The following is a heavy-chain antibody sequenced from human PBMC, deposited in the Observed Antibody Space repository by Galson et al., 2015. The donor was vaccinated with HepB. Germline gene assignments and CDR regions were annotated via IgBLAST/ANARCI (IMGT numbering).Heavy chain of an antibody. D-gene: IGHD5-12*01. J-gene: IGHJ4*02. CDR1: GFTFSSHS. CDR3: ARARNRGGYSGYDFGY. CDR2: IKSKTDGGTT. Sequence: SLRLSCAASGFTFSSHSMNWVRQAPGKGLEWVGRIKSKTDGGTTDYAAPVKGRFTISRDDSKNTLYLQMNSLRAEDTAVYYCARARNRGGYSGYDFGYWGQGTLVTVSS. V-gene: IGHV3-15*07.